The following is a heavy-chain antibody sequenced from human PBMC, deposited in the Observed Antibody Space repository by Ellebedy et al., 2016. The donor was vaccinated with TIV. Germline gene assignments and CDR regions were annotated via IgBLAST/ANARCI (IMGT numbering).Heavy chain of an antibody. Sequence: SETLSLTCTVSGGSISNSGYYWGWVRQPPGKRLEWIGNIYDSGSTYYNPSLKSRVTISVDTSMNRFSLEVNSVTAADTAMYFCARTTVGISSGYFVSFNSWGQGTQVTVSS. D-gene: IGHD6-19*01. V-gene: IGHV4-39*07. CDR2: IYDSGST. CDR1: GGSISNSGYY. CDR3: ARTTVGISSGYFVSFNS. J-gene: IGHJ4*02.